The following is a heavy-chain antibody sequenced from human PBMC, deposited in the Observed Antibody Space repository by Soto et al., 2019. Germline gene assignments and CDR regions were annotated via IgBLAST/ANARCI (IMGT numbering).Heavy chain of an antibody. CDR1: EITLNIYW. J-gene: IGHJ4*02. D-gene: IGHD2-2*02. Sequence: EAQLVESGGGLDQPGGSLTLSCTASEITLNIYWMHWIRQAPGKGLVWVSRINPESTTLTYADSVTGRFTISRDSAKNTLYLQMNGLSAEDTAIYYCTKYTFGAWDSWGQGTLVTVSS. V-gene: IGHV3-74*01. CDR3: TKYTFGAWDS. CDR2: INPESTTL.